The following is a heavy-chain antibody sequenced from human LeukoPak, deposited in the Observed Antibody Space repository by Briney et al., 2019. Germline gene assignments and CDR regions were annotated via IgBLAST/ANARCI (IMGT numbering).Heavy chain of an antibody. Sequence: PGGSLRLSXAASGFTFSSYWMHWVRQAPGKGLGWVSRINSDGSSTNYADSVEGRFTISRDNAKNTLYLQMNSLRAEDTAVYYCARDSTYYYDSSGYIDYWGQGTLVTVSS. J-gene: IGHJ4*02. CDR3: ARDSTYYYDSSGYIDY. CDR1: GFTFSSYW. CDR2: INSDGSST. V-gene: IGHV3-74*01. D-gene: IGHD3-22*01.